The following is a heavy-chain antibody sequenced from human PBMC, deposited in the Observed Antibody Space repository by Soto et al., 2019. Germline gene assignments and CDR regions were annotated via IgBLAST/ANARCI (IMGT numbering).Heavy chain of an antibody. J-gene: IGHJ5*02. CDR3: AREVHETYYYDSSGYFNWFDP. CDR1: GYTFTSYG. Sequence: SVKVSCKASGYTFTSYGISWVRQAPGQGLEWMGWISAYNGNTNYAQKLQGRVTMTTDTSTSTAYMELRSLRSDDTAVYYCAREVHETYYYDSSGYFNWFDPWGQGTLVTVSS. CDR2: ISAYNGNT. D-gene: IGHD3-22*01. V-gene: IGHV1-18*01.